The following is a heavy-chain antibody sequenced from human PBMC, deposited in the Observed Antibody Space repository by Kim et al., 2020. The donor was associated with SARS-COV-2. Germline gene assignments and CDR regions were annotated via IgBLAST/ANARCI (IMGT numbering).Heavy chain of an antibody. D-gene: IGHD3-10*01. J-gene: IGHJ5*02. CDR2: IYHSGST. CDR3: ASLMVRGVISWFDP. V-gene: IGHV4-4*02. Sequence: SETLSLTCAVSGGSISSSNWWSWVRQPPGKGLEWIGEIYHSGSTNYNPSLKSRVTISVDKSKNQFPLKLSSVTAADTAVYYCASLMVRGVISWFDPWGQGTLVTVSS. CDR1: GGSISSSNW.